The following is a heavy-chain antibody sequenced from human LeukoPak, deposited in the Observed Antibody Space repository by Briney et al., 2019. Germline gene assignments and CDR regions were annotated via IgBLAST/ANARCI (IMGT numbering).Heavy chain of an antibody. J-gene: IGHJ4*02. D-gene: IGHD2-21*02. CDR3: ARTLASDCGGDCYSPHFDY. CDR1: GGSISSGGYY. CDR2: IYYSGRT. Sequence: PSQTLSLTCTVSGGSISSGGYYWSWIRQHPGKGLEWLGYIYYSGRTYYNPSLKSRVTISVDTSKNQFSLKLSSVTAADTAVYYCARTLASDCGGDCYSPHFDYWGQGTLVTVSS. V-gene: IGHV4-31*03.